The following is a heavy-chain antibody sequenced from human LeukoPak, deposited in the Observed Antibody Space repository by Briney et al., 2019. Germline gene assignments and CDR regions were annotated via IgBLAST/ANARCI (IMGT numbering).Heavy chain of an antibody. CDR3: ARHHPGYDLTGYYLGY. CDR1: GYTFTGYY. V-gene: IGHV1-2*02. J-gene: IGHJ4*02. D-gene: IGHD3-9*01. Sequence: ASVKVSCKTSGYTFTGYYVHWVRQTPGQGLERMGWINPNTGGTNYAQNFQGRVTMSRDTSIYTAYMELSSLTSDDTAVYFCARHHPGYDLTGYYLGYWGQGTLVTVSS. CDR2: INPNTGGT.